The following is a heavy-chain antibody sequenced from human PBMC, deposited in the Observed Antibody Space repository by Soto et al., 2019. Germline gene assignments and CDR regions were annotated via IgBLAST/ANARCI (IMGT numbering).Heavy chain of an antibody. CDR3: ARHSLIRGKQLGFFAY. CDR2: IYYSGST. V-gene: IGHV4-39*01. J-gene: IGHJ4*02. D-gene: IGHD6-6*01. CDR1: GGSISSSSYF. Sequence: SETLSLTCSVSGGSISSSSYFLGWIRQPPGKGLEWIGSIYYSGSTYYNPSLKSRVTISVDTSKNQFSLKLSSVTAADTAVYYCARHSLIRGKQLGFFAYWGQGTLVTVSS.